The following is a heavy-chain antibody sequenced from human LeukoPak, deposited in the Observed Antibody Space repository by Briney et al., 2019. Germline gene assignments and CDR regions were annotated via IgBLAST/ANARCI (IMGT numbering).Heavy chain of an antibody. CDR3: ARDARVSSTSCPGY. V-gene: IGHV3-21*01. CDR1: GFTFSSYS. CDR2: ISSSSSYI. Sequence: GGSLRLSCAASGFTFSSYSMNWVRQAPGKGLEWVSSISSSSSYIYYADSVKGRFTISRDNAENSLYLQMNSLRAEDTAVYYCARDARVSSTSCPGYWGQGTLVTVSS. D-gene: IGHD2-2*01. J-gene: IGHJ4*02.